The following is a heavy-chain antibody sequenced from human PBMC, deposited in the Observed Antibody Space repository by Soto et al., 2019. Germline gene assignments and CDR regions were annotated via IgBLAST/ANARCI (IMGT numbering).Heavy chain of an antibody. Sequence: GGSLRLSCASSGFTFSNFAMSWVRQAPGEGLEWVSGISSVGGATNYADSVKGRFTISRDNSRNTVYLQMNSLRGEDTAVYYCAKDRMPVSGTLFDFWGQGILVTVSS. CDR3: AKDRMPVSGTLFDF. D-gene: IGHD6-19*01. V-gene: IGHV3-23*01. J-gene: IGHJ4*02. CDR2: ISSVGGAT. CDR1: GFTFSNFA.